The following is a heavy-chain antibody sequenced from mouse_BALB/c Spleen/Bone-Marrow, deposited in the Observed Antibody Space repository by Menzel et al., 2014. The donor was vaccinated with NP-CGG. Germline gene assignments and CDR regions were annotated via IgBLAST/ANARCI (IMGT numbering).Heavy chain of an antibody. CDR3: ARDSDDHYVDY. J-gene: IGHJ2*01. CDR1: GFNFTNNY. Sequence: QVQLQQSGAELVKPGASVKMSCKASGFNFTNNYIHWVQQRPGQGLEWIGWIFPGNGNTKYNAKFQGKATLTADTSSSTAYMHLSSLTSEDTAVYFCARDSDDHYVDYWGQGTILTVSA. V-gene: IGHV1S19*01. D-gene: IGHD2-12*01. CDR2: IFPGNGNT.